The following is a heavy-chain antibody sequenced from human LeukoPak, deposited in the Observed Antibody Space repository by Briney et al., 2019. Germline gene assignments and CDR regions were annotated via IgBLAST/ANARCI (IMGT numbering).Heavy chain of an antibody. D-gene: IGHD5-18*01. Sequence: PSETLSLTCAVYGGSFSGYYWSWIRQPPGKGLEWIGEINHSGSTNYNPSLKSRVTISVDTSKNQFSLKLSSVTAADTAVYYCASGRYSYDRYYFDYWGQGTLVTVSS. V-gene: IGHV4-34*01. CDR2: INHSGST. CDR1: GGSFSGYY. CDR3: ASGRYSYDRYYFDY. J-gene: IGHJ4*02.